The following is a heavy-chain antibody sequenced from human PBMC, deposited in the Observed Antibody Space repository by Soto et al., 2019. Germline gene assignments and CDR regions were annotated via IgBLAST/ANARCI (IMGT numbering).Heavy chain of an antibody. CDR1: GGSFSNYA. Sequence: QVQLVQSGAEVRKPGASVKVSCKASGGSFSNYAINWVRQAPGQGLEWMGWINVGRGNLKYSERFQGSFFMTKDTSANTAFLELTNLKSEDTAVYFWAGDQDDYSANWGRFEYWGQGTPVTVPS. CDR2: INVGRGNL. J-gene: IGHJ4*02. CDR3: AGDQDDYSANWGRFEY. V-gene: IGHV1-3*01. D-gene: IGHD7-27*01.